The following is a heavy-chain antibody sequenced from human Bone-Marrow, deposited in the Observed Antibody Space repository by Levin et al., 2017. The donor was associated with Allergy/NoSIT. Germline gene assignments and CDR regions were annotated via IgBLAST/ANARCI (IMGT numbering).Heavy chain of an antibody. CDR2: ISGYNENT. D-gene: IGHD6-6*01. V-gene: IGHV1-18*01. Sequence: GESLKISCKTSGYTFTNYGITWIRRAPGQGLEWVGWISGYNENTNYAQKLQDRVSLTIDTSTNTAYMDLRSLRSDDTAVYYCARASSSSLSGWFDPWGQGTLVTVSS. J-gene: IGHJ5*02. CDR1: GYTFTNYG. CDR3: ARASSSSLSGWFDP.